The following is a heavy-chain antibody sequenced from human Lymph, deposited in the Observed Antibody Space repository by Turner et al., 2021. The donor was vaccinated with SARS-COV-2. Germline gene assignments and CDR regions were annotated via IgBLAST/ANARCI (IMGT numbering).Heavy chain of an antibody. CDR3: ARHQGSTSGYDHGMNV. Sequence: QVQLQESGPGLVRPSETLSLTCTVPGGSISSTSWSWIRKSPGRGLEWIGYFYKIGSIDYNPTLRSRVTISVDTSKNQLSLNLISVTAADTAVYYCARHQGSTSGYDHGMNVWGQGTAVIVSS. CDR1: GGSISSTS. D-gene: IGHD1-1*01. J-gene: IGHJ6*02. V-gene: IGHV4-59*08. CDR2: FYKIGSI.